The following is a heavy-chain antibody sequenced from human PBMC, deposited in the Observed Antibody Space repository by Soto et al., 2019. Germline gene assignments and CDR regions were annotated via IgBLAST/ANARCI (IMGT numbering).Heavy chain of an antibody. V-gene: IGHV4-59*01. J-gene: IGHJ4*02. CDR1: GGSISNYF. D-gene: IGHD3-22*01. Sequence: PSETLSLTCTVSGGSISNYFWSWIRQPPGKGLEWIGYISYTGTTNYSPSLKSRVTISVDTSKNQFSLNLSSVTAADKAVYYRARERSGYPFDYWGQGTLVTVSS. CDR3: ARERSGYPFDY. CDR2: ISYTGTT.